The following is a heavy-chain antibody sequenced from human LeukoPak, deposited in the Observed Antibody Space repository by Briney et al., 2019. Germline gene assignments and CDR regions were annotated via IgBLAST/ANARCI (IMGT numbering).Heavy chain of an antibody. CDR2: IYYSGST. CDR1: GGSFSGYY. Sequence: SETLSLTCAVYGGSFSGYYWSWIRQHPGKGLEWIGYIYYSGSTYYNPSLKSRVTISVDTSKNQFSLKLSSVTAADTAVYYCARVATIAAAGTGGVGLRDYWGQGTLVTVSS. J-gene: IGHJ4*02. CDR3: ARVATIAAAGTGGVGLRDY. D-gene: IGHD6-13*01. V-gene: IGHV4-31*11.